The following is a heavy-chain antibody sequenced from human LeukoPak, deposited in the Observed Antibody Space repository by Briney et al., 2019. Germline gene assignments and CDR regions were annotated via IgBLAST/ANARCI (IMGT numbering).Heavy chain of an antibody. CDR3: ARGLSFGGQEDRNWFDP. CDR2: MNPNSGNT. V-gene: IGHV1-8*03. Sequence: GASVKVSCKASGYTFTSYDINWVRQATGQGLEWMGWMNPNSGNTGYAQKFQGRVTITRNTSISTAYMELSSLRSEDTAVYYCARGLSFGGQEDRNWFDPWGQGTLVTVSS. CDR1: GYTFTSYD. D-gene: IGHD4-23*01. J-gene: IGHJ5*02.